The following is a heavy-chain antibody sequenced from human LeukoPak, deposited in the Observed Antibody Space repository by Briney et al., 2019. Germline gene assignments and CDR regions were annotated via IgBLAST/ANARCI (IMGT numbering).Heavy chain of an antibody. CDR1: GYSFTTYW. CDR3: ARSHYDSSGHFDY. J-gene: IGHJ4*02. D-gene: IGHD3-22*01. V-gene: IGHV5-10-1*04. CDR2: IDPSDSYT. Sequence: GESLKISCKGSGYSFTTYWITWVRQMPGKGLEWMGRIDPSDSYTNYSPSFQGQVTISADKSISTAYLQWSSLKASDTAMYYCARSHYDSSGHFDYWGQGTLVPVSS.